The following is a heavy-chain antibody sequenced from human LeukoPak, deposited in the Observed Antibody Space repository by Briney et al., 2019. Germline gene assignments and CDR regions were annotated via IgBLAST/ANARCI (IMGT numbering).Heavy chain of an antibody. V-gene: IGHV4-59*08. J-gene: IGHJ6*02. CDR2: IYYSGST. D-gene: IGHD6-19*01. Sequence: PSETLSLTCTVSGGSISSYYWSWIRQPPGKGLEWIGYIYYSGSTNYNPSLKSRVTISVDTSKNQFSLKLSFVTAADTAVYYCARLPGSSGWPPYFYYGMDVWGQGTTVTVSS. CDR1: GGSISSYY. CDR3: ARLPGSSGWPPYFYYGMDV.